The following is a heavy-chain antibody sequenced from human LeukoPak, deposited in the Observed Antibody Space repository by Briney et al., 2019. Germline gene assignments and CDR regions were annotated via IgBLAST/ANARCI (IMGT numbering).Heavy chain of an antibody. Sequence: VSVKVSCKASGYTFTGYYMHWVRQAPGQGLEWMGRINPNSGGTNYAQKFQGRVTMTRDTSISTAYMELSRLRSDDTAVYYCASLASSYYYDSSGDAFDIWGQGTMVTVSS. CDR2: INPNSGGT. V-gene: IGHV1-2*06. D-gene: IGHD3-22*01. CDR1: GYTFTGYY. J-gene: IGHJ3*02. CDR3: ASLASSYYYDSSGDAFDI.